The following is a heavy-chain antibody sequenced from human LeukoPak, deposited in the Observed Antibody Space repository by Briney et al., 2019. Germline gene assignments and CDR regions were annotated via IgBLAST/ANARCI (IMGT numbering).Heavy chain of an antibody. V-gene: IGHV1-2*02. CDR2: INPNSGGT. D-gene: IGHD2-2*02. Sequence: GASVKVSCKASGYTFTGYYMHWVRQAPGQGLEWMGWINPNSGGTNYAQKFQGRVTMTRDTSISTAYMELSRLRSDDTAVYYCARDPEISRGYCSSTSCYTFDYWGQGTLVTVSS. CDR3: ARDPEISRGYCSSTSCYTFDY. J-gene: IGHJ4*02. CDR1: GYTFTGYY.